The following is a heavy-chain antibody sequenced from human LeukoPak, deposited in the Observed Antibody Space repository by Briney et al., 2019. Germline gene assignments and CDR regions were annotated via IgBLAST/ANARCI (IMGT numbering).Heavy chain of an antibody. V-gene: IGHV3-23*01. CDR3: AKGTYYDILTGYYYAY. Sequence: PGGSLRLSCAASGFTFSSYAMSWVRQAPGKGLEWVSAISGSGGSTYYADSVKGRFTISRDNSKNTLYLQMNSLRAEDTAAYYCAKGTYYDILTGYYYAYWGQGTLVTVSS. CDR1: GFTFSSYA. D-gene: IGHD3-9*01. CDR2: ISGSGGST. J-gene: IGHJ4*02.